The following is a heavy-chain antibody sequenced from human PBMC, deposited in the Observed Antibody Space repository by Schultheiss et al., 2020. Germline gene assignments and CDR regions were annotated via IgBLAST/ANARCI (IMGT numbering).Heavy chain of an antibody. V-gene: IGHV1-2*06. J-gene: IGHJ5*02. D-gene: IGHD2-2*02. Sequence: ASVKVSCKASGYTFTGYYMYWVRQAPGQGLEWMGRINTNSGGTNYAQKFQGRVTMTRDTSISTAYMELSRLRSDDTAVYYCARGDRIVVPATIRRGWFDPWGQGTLVTVSS. CDR3: ARGDRIVVPATIRRGWFDP. CDR2: INTNSGGT. CDR1: GYTFTGYY.